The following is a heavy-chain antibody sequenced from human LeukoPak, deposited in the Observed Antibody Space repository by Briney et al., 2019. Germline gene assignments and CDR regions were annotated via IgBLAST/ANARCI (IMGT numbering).Heavy chain of an antibody. Sequence: WGSLRLSCAASGFTFSTYAMNWVCQAPGKGLEWVAVTSYDGSNKHYTDSVKGRFTISRDNSKNTLYLQMNSLRAEDTAVYYCARDPAYYGSGSYSDAFDIWGQGTMVTVSS. CDR2: TSYDGSNK. J-gene: IGHJ3*02. CDR3: ARDPAYYGSGSYSDAFDI. CDR1: GFTFSTYA. D-gene: IGHD3-10*01. V-gene: IGHV3-30-3*01.